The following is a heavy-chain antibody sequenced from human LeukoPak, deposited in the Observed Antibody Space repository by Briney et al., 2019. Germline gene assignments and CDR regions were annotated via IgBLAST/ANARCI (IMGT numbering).Heavy chain of an antibody. J-gene: IGHJ4*02. CDR2: ISGGGETR. Sequence: GGPLRLSCAASGFTFNTYEMNWVRQAPGKGLEWVSYISGGGETRYYADSVKGRFTISRDNSKNTLYLQMNSLRAEDTAVYYCARDSWDGYNSYFDYWGQGTLVTVSS. D-gene: IGHD5-24*01. V-gene: IGHV3-48*03. CDR1: GFTFNTYE. CDR3: ARDSWDGYNSYFDY.